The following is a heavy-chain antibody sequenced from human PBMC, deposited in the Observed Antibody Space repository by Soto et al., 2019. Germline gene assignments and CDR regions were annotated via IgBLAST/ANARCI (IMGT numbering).Heavy chain of an antibody. CDR3: SRDFRTESHGVDG. V-gene: IGHV1-2*02. Sequence: QAQLVQSGAEVKKPGASVKVSCKASGYTFTGPYIYWVRQAPGQGLEWMGWINPNSGGTDFAQKFQGRVTMTRDTSISTVYMELNSLRSDDTGVYSCSRDFRTESHGVDGWGQGPAVNPSS. CDR1: GYTFTGPY. J-gene: IGHJ6*02. CDR2: INPNSGGT.